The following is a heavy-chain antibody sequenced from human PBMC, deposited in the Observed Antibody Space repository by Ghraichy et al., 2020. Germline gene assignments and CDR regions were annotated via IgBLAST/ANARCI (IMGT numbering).Heavy chain of an antibody. V-gene: IGHV4-31*03. CDR2: IYYSGST. D-gene: IGHD3-10*01. CDR1: GGSISSGGYY. Sequence: SETLSLTCTVSGGSISSGGYYWSWIRQHPGKGLEWIGYIYYSGSTNYNPSLKSRVTISVDTSKNQFSLKLSSVTAADTAVYYCARTEGTYYGSAFDYWGQGTLVTVSS. J-gene: IGHJ4*02. CDR3: ARTEGTYYGSAFDY.